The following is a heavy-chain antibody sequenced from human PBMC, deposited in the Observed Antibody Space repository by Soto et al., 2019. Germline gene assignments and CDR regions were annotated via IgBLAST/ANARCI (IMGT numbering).Heavy chain of an antibody. CDR2: IYYSGST. J-gene: IGHJ5*02. Sequence: QLQLQESGPGLVKPSETLSLTCTVSGGSISSSSYYWGWIRQPPGKRLEWIGSIYYSGSTYYNPSHSSRVTISVDTSKSQFPLQLSSVTAADTAVYYCARHRQQWLAYNWFDPWGQGTLVTVSS. CDR3: ARHRQQWLAYNWFDP. V-gene: IGHV4-39*01. D-gene: IGHD6-19*01. CDR1: GGSISSSSYY.